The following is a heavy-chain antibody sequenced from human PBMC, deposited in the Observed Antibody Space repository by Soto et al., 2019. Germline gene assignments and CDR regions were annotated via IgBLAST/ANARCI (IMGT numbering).Heavy chain of an antibody. CDR1: GCTFSSYA. J-gene: IGHJ6*02. D-gene: IGHD5-12*01. V-gene: IGHV1-69*13. CDR2: IIPIFGTA. CDR3: ARGRWLQGDYYYYGMDV. Sequence: SVQVSCKASGCTFSSYAISWVRQAPGQGLEWMGGIIPIFGTANYAQKFQGRVTITADESTSAAYMELSSLRSEDTAVYYCARGRWLQGDYYYYGMDVWGQGTPVTVSS.